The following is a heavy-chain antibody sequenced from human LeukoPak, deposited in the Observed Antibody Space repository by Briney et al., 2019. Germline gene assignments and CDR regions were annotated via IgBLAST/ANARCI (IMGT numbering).Heavy chain of an antibody. D-gene: IGHD5-18*01. CDR3: VRGGDYGYSYGQGAFDI. Sequence: AGGSLRLSCAASGFTFSSYGMHWVRQAPGKGLVWVSRINSDGSSTSYADSVKGRFTISRDNAKNTLYLQMNSLRAEDTAVYYCVRGGDYGYSYGQGAFDIWGQGTMVTVSS. J-gene: IGHJ3*02. CDR1: GFTFSSYG. V-gene: IGHV3-74*01. CDR2: INSDGSST.